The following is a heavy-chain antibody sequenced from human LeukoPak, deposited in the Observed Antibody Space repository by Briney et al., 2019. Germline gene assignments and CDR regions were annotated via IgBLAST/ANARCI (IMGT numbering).Heavy chain of an antibody. CDR3: ARRYYYDSRGYYPLYDY. CDR2: IDWDDDK. CDR1: GFSLSTSGMC. Sequence: SGPAPVKPTPTLTLTCTFSGFSLSTSGMCVSWIRQPPGKALEWLARIDWDDDKFYSTSLKTRLTISKDTSKNQVVLTMTNVDPVDTATYYCARRYYYDSRGYYPLYDYWGQGTLVTVSS. D-gene: IGHD3-22*01. V-gene: IGHV2-70*17. J-gene: IGHJ4*02.